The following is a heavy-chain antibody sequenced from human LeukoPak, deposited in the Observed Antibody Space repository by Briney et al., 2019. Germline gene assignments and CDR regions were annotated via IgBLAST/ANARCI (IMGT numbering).Heavy chain of an antibody. CDR2: MNPNSGNT. CDR3: ARVERIVVVTAIRGYYYYYMDV. J-gene: IGHJ6*03. D-gene: IGHD2-21*02. V-gene: IGHV1-8*01. Sequence: ASVKVSCKASGYTLTSYDINWVRQATGQGLEWMGWMNPNSGNTGYAQKFQGRVTMTRNTSISTAYMELSSLRSEDTAVYYCARVERIVVVTAIRGYYYYYMDVWGKGTTVTVSS. CDR1: GYTLTSYD.